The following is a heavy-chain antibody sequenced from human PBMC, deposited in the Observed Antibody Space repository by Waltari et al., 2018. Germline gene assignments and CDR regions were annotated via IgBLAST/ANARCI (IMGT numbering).Heavy chain of an antibody. Sequence: QVQLQESGPGLVKPSQTLSLTCTVSGGSISSGSYYWSWIRQPAGKGLEWIGRIYTSGSTNYNPSLKSRVTMSVDTSKNQFSLKLSSVTAADTAVYYCARDGFPEFGVVISAWFDPWGQGTLVTVSS. CDR1: GGSISSGSYY. CDR3: ARDGFPEFGVVISAWFDP. CDR2: IYTSGST. V-gene: IGHV4-61*02. D-gene: IGHD3-3*01. J-gene: IGHJ5*02.